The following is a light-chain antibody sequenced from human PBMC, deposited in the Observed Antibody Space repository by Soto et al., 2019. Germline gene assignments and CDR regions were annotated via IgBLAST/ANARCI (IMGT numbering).Light chain of an antibody. Sequence: SYELTQPPSVSVSPGQTASITCSGVKLGDKYACWYQQKPGQSPVLVIYQDSKRPSGIPERFSGSNSGNTATLTISGTQAMDEADYYCQAWDSSTRGVFGTGTKVTVL. J-gene: IGLJ1*01. CDR3: QAWDSSTRGV. CDR1: KLGDKY. V-gene: IGLV3-1*01. CDR2: QDS.